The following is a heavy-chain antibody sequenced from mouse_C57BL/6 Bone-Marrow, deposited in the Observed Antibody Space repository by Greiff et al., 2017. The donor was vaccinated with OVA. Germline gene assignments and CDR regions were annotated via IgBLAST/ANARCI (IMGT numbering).Heavy chain of an antibody. D-gene: IGHD1-1*01. V-gene: IGHV14-2*01. CDR3: AGLYCGGSYAWFAY. Sequence: EVKLVESGAELVKPGASVKLSCTASGFNIKDYYMHWVKQRTEQGLEWIGRIDPEDGETKYAPKFQGKATITADTSSNTAYLQLSSLTSEDTAVFYGAGLYCGGSYAWFAYGGQGTLVTVSA. CDR2: IDPEDGET. CDR1: GFNIKDYY. J-gene: IGHJ3*01.